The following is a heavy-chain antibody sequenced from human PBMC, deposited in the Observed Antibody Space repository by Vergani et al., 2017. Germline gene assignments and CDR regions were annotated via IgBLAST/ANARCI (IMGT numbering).Heavy chain of an antibody. CDR3: ATKSCGTAGCEIGWVGG. V-gene: IGHV3-30*03. D-gene: IGHD6-13*01. Sequence: QVHLVESGGGVVQPGRSLRLSCVVSGFTSSYYGMHWVRQAPGKGLEWVAVISYDGTQKYYADSVKGRFTISRDNSKSTLYLQMNSLRTEGTAVYYCATKSCGTAGCEIGWVGGWGEGGQVTDCS. CDR1: GFTSSYYG. J-gene: IGHJ1*01. CDR2: ISYDGTQK.